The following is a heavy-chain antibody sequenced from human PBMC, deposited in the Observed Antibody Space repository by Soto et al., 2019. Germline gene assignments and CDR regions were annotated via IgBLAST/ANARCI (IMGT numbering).Heavy chain of an antibody. CDR3: ARREYASTSRGYYYDYAVDV. D-gene: IGHD2-2*01. CDR1: GYSFTNYW. V-gene: IGHV5-51*01. CDR2: IDPGDSDT. J-gene: IGHJ6*02. Sequence: GESLKISCRAVGYSFTNYWIGWVRQMPGAGLEWMGIIDPGDSDTRYSPPFRGQVTISADKSTSSAYLQWSSLKASDTAMYYCARREYASTSRGYYYDYAVDVWGQGTTVTVSS.